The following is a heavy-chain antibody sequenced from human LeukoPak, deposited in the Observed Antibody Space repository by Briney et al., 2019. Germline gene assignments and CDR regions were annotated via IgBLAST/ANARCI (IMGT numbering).Heavy chain of an antibody. CDR1: GGSISSDH. Sequence: SETLSLTCTVSGGSISSDHWSWIRQPPGKGLEWIGYIYYSGSTNYNPSLESRVTISVDTSKKQFSLRLTSVTAADTAVYYCARRSLVRTVGYYYGMDVWGQGTTVTVSS. CDR2: IYYSGST. CDR3: ARRSLVRTVGYYYGMDV. D-gene: IGHD1-26*01. J-gene: IGHJ6*02. V-gene: IGHV4-59*08.